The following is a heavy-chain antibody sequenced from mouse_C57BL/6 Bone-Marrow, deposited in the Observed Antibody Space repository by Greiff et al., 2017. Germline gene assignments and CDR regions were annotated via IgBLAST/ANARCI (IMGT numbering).Heavy chain of an antibody. CDR1: GYSITSGYY. V-gene: IGHV3-6*01. J-gene: IGHJ2*01. D-gene: IGHD4-1*02. CDR2: ISYDGSN. CDR3: AREGTSTGVFDY. Sequence: ESGPGLVKPSQSLSLTCSVTGYSITSGYYWNWIRQFPGNKLEWMGYISYDGSNNYNPSLKNRISITRDTSKNQFFLKLNSVTTEDTATYYCAREGTSTGVFDYWGQGTTLTVSS.